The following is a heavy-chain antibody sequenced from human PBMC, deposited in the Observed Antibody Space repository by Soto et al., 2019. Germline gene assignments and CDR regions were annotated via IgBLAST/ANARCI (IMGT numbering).Heavy chain of an antibody. V-gene: IGHV4-59*01. J-gene: IGHJ4*02. D-gene: IGHD3-22*01. Sequence: SETLSLTCTVSGGSLRGYYWSWIRQPPWKGLEWIGDFYSSGSPHHNPSLKNRVSISEDRSKNEFSLKLSSVTAADTAIYYCAREFYYDSSGIGFDSWGQGTLVTVS. CDR2: FYSSGSP. CDR3: AREFYYDSSGIGFDS. CDR1: GGSLRGYY.